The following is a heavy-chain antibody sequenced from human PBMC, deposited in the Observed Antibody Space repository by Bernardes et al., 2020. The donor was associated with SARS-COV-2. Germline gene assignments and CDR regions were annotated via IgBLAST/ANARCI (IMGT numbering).Heavy chain of an antibody. CDR3: ARAMPITIFGVVTAPSWFDP. D-gene: IGHD3-3*01. CDR1: GFTFSSYS. Sequence: GGSLRLSCAASGFTFSSYSMNWVRQAPGKGLEWVSSISSSSSYIYYAGSVKGRFTISRDNAKNSLYLQMNSLRAEDTAVYYCARAMPITIFGVVTAPSWFDPWGQGTLVTVAS. J-gene: IGHJ5*02. CDR2: ISSSSSYI. V-gene: IGHV3-21*01.